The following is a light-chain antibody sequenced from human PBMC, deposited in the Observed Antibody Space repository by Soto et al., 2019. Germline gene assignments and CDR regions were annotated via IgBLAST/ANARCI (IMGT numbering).Light chain of an antibody. V-gene: IGLV2-8*01. J-gene: IGLJ2*01. CDR3: SSYAGSNNVV. CDR1: SSDVGGYNY. Sequence: QSALTQPPSASGSPGQSVTISCTGTSSDVGGYNYVSWYQQHPGKVPKLMIYEVSKRPSGVPDRFSGSKSDNTASLTVSGLQAEDEADYYCSSYAGSNNVVFGGGTKLTVL. CDR2: EVS.